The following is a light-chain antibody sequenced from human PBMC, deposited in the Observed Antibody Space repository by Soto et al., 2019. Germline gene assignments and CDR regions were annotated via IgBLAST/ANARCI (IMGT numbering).Light chain of an antibody. Sequence: EIVLTQSPATLSLSPGERATLSCRASQSVSSYLAWYQQKPGQAPRLLIYDASNRATGIPARFSGSGSGTDSTLTISRLEPEDFAVYYCQQYGSSGTFGQGTKVDIK. CDR3: QQYGSSGT. CDR2: DAS. J-gene: IGKJ1*01. CDR1: QSVSSY. V-gene: IGKV3-11*01.